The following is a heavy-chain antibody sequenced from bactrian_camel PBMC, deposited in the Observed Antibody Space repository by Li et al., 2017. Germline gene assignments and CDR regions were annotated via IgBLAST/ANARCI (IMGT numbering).Heavy chain of an antibody. CDR3: AVRSARGWGGTCQSRY. D-gene: IGHD5*01. J-gene: IGHJ4*01. CDR2: LIDDGTT. CDR1: TQSSIDL. Sequence: HVQLVESGGGSVQVGGSLRLSCSASTQSSIDLCMAWFRQVPGEERELVALLIDDGTTTYLDSVKGRFTISHDDEKKKLFLQMNDLKTADTAVYYCAVRSARGWGGTCQSRYWGQGTQVTVS. V-gene: IGHV3S55*01.